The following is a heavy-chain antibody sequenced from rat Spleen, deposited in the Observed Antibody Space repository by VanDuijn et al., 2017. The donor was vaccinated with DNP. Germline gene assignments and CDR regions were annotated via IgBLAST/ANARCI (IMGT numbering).Heavy chain of an antibody. Sequence: QVQLRQSGAEPAKPGSAVKISCKASGYTFTTYYISWTKQTTGQGLEYIGYINTGSGGTNYNEKFRGKATLTVDTSSSTAFMQLSSLTPDDSAVYYCARRRLPYWYFDFWGQGVMVTVSS. CDR1: GYTFTTYY. CDR3: ARRRLPYWYFDF. D-gene: IGHD1-8*01. CDR2: INTGSGGT. J-gene: IGHJ2*01. V-gene: IGHV1-43*01.